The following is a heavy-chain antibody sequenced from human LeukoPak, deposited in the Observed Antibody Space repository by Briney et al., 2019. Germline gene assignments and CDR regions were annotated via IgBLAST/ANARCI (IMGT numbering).Heavy chain of an antibody. Sequence: PGGSLRLSCAASGFTFSSYWMSWVRQAPGKGLEWVANIKQDGSEKYYVDSVKGRFTISRDNAKNSLYLQMNSLRAEDTAVYYCARPSYNSGSYFDYWGQGTQVTVSS. D-gene: IGHD3-10*01. CDR1: GFTFSSYW. CDR2: IKQDGSEK. J-gene: IGHJ4*02. CDR3: ARPSYNSGSYFDY. V-gene: IGHV3-7*01.